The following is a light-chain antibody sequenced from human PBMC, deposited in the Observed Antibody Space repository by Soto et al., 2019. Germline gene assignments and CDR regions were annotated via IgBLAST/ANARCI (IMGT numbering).Light chain of an antibody. Sequence: SYELTQSPSVSVSPGQTARITCSGDALPKKYVYWYQLRPGQAPLLIVYKDNERPSGIPERFSGSSSGPTATLTISGVQAEAEADYYCQSTDGTGSLYVFGGGTKVTVL. J-gene: IGLJ1*01. CDR1: ALPKKY. CDR2: KDN. V-gene: IGLV3-25*03. CDR3: QSTDGTGSLYV.